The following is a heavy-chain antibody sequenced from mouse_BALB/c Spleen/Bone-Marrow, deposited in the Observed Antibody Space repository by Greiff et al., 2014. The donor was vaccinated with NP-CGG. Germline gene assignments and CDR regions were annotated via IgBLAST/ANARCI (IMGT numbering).Heavy chain of an antibody. J-gene: IGHJ4*01. CDR3: ARSEGNYAMDY. Sequence: VKLVESGAELARPGASVKLSCKASGYTFTNYWMQWVKQRPGQGLEWIGAIYPGDGDTRYTQKFKGKATLTADKSSSTAYMQLSSLASEDSAVYYCARSEGNYAMDYWGQGTSVTVSS. V-gene: IGHV1-87*01. CDR1: GYTFTNYW. CDR2: IYPGDGDT.